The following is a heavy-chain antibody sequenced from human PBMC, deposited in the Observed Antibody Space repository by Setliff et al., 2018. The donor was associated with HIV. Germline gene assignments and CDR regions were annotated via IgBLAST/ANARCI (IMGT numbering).Heavy chain of an antibody. J-gene: IGHJ4*02. CDR3: AGGLHYGLGKFGY. CDR2: MHHSGST. Sequence: SETLSLTCSVSGVSITTDGYYWSWIRHYPGKGLEWIGYMHHSGSTYYNASLASRLIMSLDPSKNQFSLKLSSVTAADTAVYYCAGGLHYGLGKFGYWGQGTPVTVSS. D-gene: IGHD3-10*01. V-gene: IGHV4-31*03. CDR1: GVSITTDGYY.